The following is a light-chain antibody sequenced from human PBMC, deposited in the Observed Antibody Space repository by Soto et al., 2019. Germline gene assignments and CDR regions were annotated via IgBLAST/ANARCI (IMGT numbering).Light chain of an antibody. CDR1: SSDVGGYNY. CDR3: SSFAGNNNLV. CDR2: EVS. V-gene: IGLV2-8*01. J-gene: IGLJ2*01. Sequence: QSALTQPPSASGSPGQSVTISCTGTSSDVGGYNYVSWYQQHPGTAPKLMISEVSKRPSGVPDRFSGSKSGNTASLTVAGLQAEDEDDYYCSSFAGNNNLVFGGGTKLTVL.